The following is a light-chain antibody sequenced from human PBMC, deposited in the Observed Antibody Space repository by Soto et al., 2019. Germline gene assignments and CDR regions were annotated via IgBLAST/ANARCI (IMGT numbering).Light chain of an antibody. CDR1: SSNIGSNT. J-gene: IGLJ2*01. Sequence: QSVLTQPPSASGTPGQRVTISCSGSSSNIGSNTVNWYQQLPGTAPKIVIYSNNQRPSEVPDRFSSSKSGTSASQAIRGLQSEYEADYYCVAWDDSLNGYVVFGGGTKVTVL. CDR3: VAWDDSLNGYVV. V-gene: IGLV1-44*01. CDR2: SNN.